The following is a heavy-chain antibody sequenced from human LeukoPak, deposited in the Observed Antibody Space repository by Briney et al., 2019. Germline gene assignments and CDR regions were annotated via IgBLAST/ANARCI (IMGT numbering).Heavy chain of an antibody. J-gene: IGHJ4*02. CDR3: AKDSTLDTDNSVWFWRY. Sequence: QPGGSLRLSCAASGFSFRSYAMSWVRQVPGKGLEWVSTITPSGGTTFYADSVKGRFTISRDNSRNTLFLQMKSLRDEDTAVYHCAKDSTLDTDNSVWFWRYWGQGTLVTVSS. CDR1: GFSFRSYA. CDR2: ITPSGGTT. V-gene: IGHV3-23*01. D-gene: IGHD5/OR15-5a*01.